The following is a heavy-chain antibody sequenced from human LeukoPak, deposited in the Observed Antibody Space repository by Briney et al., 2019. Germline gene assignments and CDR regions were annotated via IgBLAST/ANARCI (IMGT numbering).Heavy chain of an antibody. J-gene: IGHJ4*02. CDR2: INPSDGST. CDR3: EAVPNY. V-gene: IGHV1-46*01. D-gene: IGHD3-10*01. CDR1: GYTFTSYY. Sequence: ASVKVSCKASGYTFTSYYMVWVRQAPGQGLEWVGIINPSDGSTSSAQKFQGRVTMTRDTSTSTVYMELSSLRSEDTAVYYCEAVPNYWGQGTLVTVSS.